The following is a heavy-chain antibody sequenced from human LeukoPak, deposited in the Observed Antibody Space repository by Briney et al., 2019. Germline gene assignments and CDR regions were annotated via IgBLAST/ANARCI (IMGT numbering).Heavy chain of an antibody. V-gene: IGHV4-39*07. J-gene: IGHJ4*02. CDR1: GGSISSSSYY. Sequence: SETLSLTCTVSGGSISSSSYYRGWIRQPPGKGLEWIGSIYYSGSTYYNPSLKSRVTISVDTSKNQFSLKLSSVTAADTAVYYCARDGRPTTVTDWGQGTLVTVSS. CDR3: ARDGRPTTVTD. CDR2: IYYSGST. D-gene: IGHD4-11*01.